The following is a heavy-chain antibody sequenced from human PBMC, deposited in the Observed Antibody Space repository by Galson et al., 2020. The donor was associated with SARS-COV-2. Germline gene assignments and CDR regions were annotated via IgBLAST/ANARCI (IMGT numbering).Heavy chain of an antibody. CDR2: ISSSSTYI. CDR1: GFTFSTFA. CDR3: VRDPRGGSEWDQ. D-gene: IGHD1-26*01. J-gene: IGHJ4*02. V-gene: IGHV3-21*06. Sequence: GESLKISCAASGFTFSTFAMNWVRQAPGKGLEWVSSISSSSTYIYYSDSVKGRFTISRDNAKNSLYLQMNSLTAEDTAVYYCVRDPRGGSEWDQWGQGTRVTVSS.